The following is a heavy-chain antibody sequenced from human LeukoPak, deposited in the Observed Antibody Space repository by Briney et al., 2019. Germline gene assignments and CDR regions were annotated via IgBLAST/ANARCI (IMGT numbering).Heavy chain of an antibody. CDR3: AKGPSGNQMDR. J-gene: IGHJ5*02. CDR2: IRHDGSKK. V-gene: IGHV3-30*02. Sequence: GGSLRLSCAASGFTFSSSGMHWVRQAPGKGLEWVAFIRHDGSKKYYGNSVKGRFTISRDNSKNTLYLQMSSLRPEDTAVYYCAKGPSGNQMDRWGQGTLVTVSS. D-gene: IGHD1-26*01. CDR1: GFTFSSSG.